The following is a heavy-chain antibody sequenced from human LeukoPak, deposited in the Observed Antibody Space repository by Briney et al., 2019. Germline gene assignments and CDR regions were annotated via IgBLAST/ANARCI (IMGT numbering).Heavy chain of an antibody. CDR1: GFTVSSNY. V-gene: IGHV3-66*01. Sequence: GGSLRLSCAASGFTVSSNYMSWVRQAPGKGLAWVSVSYTGGNTHYADSVKGRFTLSRDNSKNTVYLQMNSLRVEDTAMYYCASISDLLYYFDSWGQGTLVTVSS. CDR3: ASISDLLYYFDS. J-gene: IGHJ4*02. CDR2: SYTGGNT.